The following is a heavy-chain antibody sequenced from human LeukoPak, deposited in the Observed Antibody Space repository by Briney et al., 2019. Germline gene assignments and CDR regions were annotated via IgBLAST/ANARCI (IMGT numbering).Heavy chain of an antibody. J-gene: IGHJ5*02. V-gene: IGHV3-33*01. Sequence: GRSLTLSCAASGFTFSSYGMLWVRQAPGKGLEWVAVIWYDGSNKYYADSVKGRFTISRDNSKNTLYLQMNSLRAEDTAVYYCARDRNYYGSGSYRGWFDPWGQGTLVTVSS. CDR3: ARDRNYYGSGSYRGWFDP. CDR2: IWYDGSNK. CDR1: GFTFSSYG. D-gene: IGHD3-10*01.